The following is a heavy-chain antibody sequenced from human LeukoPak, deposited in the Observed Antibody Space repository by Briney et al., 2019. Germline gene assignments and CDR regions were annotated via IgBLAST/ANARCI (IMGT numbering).Heavy chain of an antibody. V-gene: IGHV1-2*02. CDR1: GYTFTGYY. Sequence: ASVKVSCKASGYTFTGYYMHWVRQAPGQGLEWMGWINPNSGGTNCAQKFQGRVTMTRDTSISTACMELSRLRSDDTAVYYCAREYSGYPSPGYRNPYYFDYWGQGTLVTVSS. D-gene: IGHD5-12*01. CDR3: AREYSGYPSPGYRNPYYFDY. J-gene: IGHJ4*02. CDR2: INPNSGGT.